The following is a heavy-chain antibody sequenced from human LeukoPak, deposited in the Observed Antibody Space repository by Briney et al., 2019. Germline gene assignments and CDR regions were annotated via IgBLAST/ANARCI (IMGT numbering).Heavy chain of an antibody. Sequence: ASVKVSCKASGYTFTSYGISWVRQAPGQGLEWMGWINPNSGDTNYAQKFQGRVTMTRDTSISTAYMELSRLRSDDTAVYYCATRYLDYWGQGTLVTVSS. CDR3: ATRYLDY. J-gene: IGHJ4*02. V-gene: IGHV1-2*02. CDR1: GYTFTSYG. CDR2: INPNSGDT.